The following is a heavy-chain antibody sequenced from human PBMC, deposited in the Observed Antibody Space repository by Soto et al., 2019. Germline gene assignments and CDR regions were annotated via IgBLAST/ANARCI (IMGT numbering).Heavy chain of an antibody. Sequence: QLQLQESGPGLVKGSETLSLICTVSGGSIGSSSYYWGWIRQPPGKGLEWIASMYYGGSTYHNPSLRRRVTISVDTSKNQFSLKLSSVTAADTAVYYCARHKLWSGYYWNWFDPWGQGTLVTVSS. CDR1: GGSIGSSSYY. D-gene: IGHD3-3*01. V-gene: IGHV4-39*01. CDR2: MYYGGST. CDR3: ARHKLWSGYYWNWFDP. J-gene: IGHJ5*02.